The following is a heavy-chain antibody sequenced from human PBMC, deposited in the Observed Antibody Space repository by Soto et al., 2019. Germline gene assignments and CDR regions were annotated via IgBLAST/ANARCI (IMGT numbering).Heavy chain of an antibody. CDR1: GFVLRTYD. V-gene: IGHV3-23*01. J-gene: IGHJ4*02. Sequence: GGSLRLSCEVSGFVLRTYDASWVRQAPGEGLEWLAVIIAWGQTIYPAESARGRFTISRDDAKNTLHLQIDSLTVEDTAVYYCVPRLNPRVPDHWGQGTLVTVSS. CDR3: VPRLNPRVPDH. CDR2: IIAWGQTI. D-gene: IGHD3-22*01.